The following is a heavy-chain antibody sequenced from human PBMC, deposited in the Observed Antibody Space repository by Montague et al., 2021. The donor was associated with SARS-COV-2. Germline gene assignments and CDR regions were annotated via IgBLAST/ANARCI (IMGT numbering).Heavy chain of an antibody. CDR3: VRDQGRSNWNYPDY. J-gene: IGHJ4*02. D-gene: IGHD1-20*01. CDR2: IYNSGST. V-gene: IGHV4-4*07. CDR1: GGSISGYY. Sequence: SETLSLTCTVSGGSISGYYWSWFRQSAGKGLEWIGRIYNSGSTSYNPSLKSRVTMSVDTSKNQFSLKLSCVTAADTAVYYCVRDQGRSNWNYPDYWGQGTLVTVSS.